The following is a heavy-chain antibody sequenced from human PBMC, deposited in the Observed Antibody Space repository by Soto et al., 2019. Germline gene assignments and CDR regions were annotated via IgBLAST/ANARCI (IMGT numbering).Heavy chain of an antibody. Sequence: QVQLLQSGAEVKKPGSSVKVSCRASGGTFTSYTITWVRQAPGQGLEWMGGIIPLFGTANYAQKFQGRLTITADESTTTAFMELSGLTSEDTAMYYCARGATTVTRDWFYYGMDVWGQGTTVTVSS. CDR2: IIPLFGTA. D-gene: IGHD4-17*01. CDR1: GGTFTSYT. CDR3: ARGATTVTRDWFYYGMDV. V-gene: IGHV1-69*01. J-gene: IGHJ6*02.